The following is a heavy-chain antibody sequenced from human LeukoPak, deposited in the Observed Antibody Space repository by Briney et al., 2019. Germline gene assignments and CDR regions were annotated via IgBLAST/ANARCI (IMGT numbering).Heavy chain of an antibody. V-gene: IGHV3-21*01. J-gene: IGHJ5*02. CDR2: ISRNGIYI. D-gene: IGHD2-15*01. CDR1: GFTFNNYT. Sequence: GGSLRLSCAASGFTFNNYTMNWVRQAPGKGLEWGSSISRNGIYIKYVDSVKGRFTVSRDNAKNSLYLQMNSLRDEDTAVYYCARDGLPATVANWFDPWGQGTLVTVSS. CDR3: ARDGLPATVANWFDP.